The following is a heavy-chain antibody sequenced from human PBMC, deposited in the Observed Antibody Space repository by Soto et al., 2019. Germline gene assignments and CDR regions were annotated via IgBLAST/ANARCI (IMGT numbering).Heavy chain of an antibody. D-gene: IGHD3-22*01. CDR1: GGSISSFY. V-gene: IGHV4-4*07. J-gene: IGHJ4*02. CDR2: IYSGGRP. CDR3: AGSNYYDSSGFELFDY. Sequence: PLTCTVSGGSISSFYWSWIRQPAGKGLEWIGRIYSGGRPNYNPSLKSRVTISVDTSKNQVSLKLSSVTAADTAVYYCAGSNYYDSSGFELFDYWGQGTLLTAS.